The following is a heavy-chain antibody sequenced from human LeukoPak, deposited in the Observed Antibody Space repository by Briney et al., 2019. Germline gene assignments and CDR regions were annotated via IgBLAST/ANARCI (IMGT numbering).Heavy chain of an antibody. CDR3: ARPKDSNWETLHH. CDR1: GGTFSGYS. J-gene: IGHJ1*01. CDR2: IIPNFRTS. Sequence: SVKVSFKASGGTFSGYSIAWVRQAPGQGLEWMGGIIPNFRTSNYAQKFQGRVTFSTDESAGTGYLELSGLRSEDTSVYYCARPKDSNWETLHHWGQGTLVTVSS. D-gene: IGHD4-11*01. V-gene: IGHV1-69*05.